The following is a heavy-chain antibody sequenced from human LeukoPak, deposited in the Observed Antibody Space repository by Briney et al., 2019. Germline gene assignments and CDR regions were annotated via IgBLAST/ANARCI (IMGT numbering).Heavy chain of an antibody. D-gene: IGHD2-2*01. CDR2: IYYSGST. J-gene: IGHJ6*02. CDR1: GGSISSSSYY. Sequence: SETLSLTCTVSGGSISSSSYYWGWIRQPPGKGLEWIGSIYYSGSTYYNPSLKSRVTISVDTSKNQFSLKLSSVTAADTAVYYCARSESEVVPAANDYYYGMDVWGQGTTVTVSS. V-gene: IGHV4-39*01. CDR3: ARSESEVVPAANDYYYGMDV.